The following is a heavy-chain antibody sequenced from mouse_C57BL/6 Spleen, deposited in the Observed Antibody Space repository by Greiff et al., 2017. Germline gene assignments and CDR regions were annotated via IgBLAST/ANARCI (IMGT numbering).Heavy chain of an antibody. CDR1: GYAFSSSW. D-gene: IGHD6-2*01. CDR2: IYPGDGDT. Sequence: QMQLKESGPELVKPGASVKISCKASGYAFSSSWMNWVKQRPGKGLEWIGRIYPGDGDTNYNGKFKGKATLTADKSSSTAYMQLSSLTSEDSAVYFCARSLFDYWGQGTTLTVSS. CDR3: ARSLFDY. J-gene: IGHJ2*01. V-gene: IGHV1-82*01.